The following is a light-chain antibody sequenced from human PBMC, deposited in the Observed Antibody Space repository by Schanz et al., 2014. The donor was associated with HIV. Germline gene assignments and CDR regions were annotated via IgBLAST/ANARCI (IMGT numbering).Light chain of an antibody. CDR2: GAS. J-gene: IGKJ1*01. Sequence: EIVLTQSPATLSLSPGERATLSCRASQTVSSHFLAWYQQKPGQAPRLLIFGASTRATGIPARFSGSGSGTEFTLTISSLQSEDFAVYYCQQYGSSPWTFGQGTKVEV. CDR1: QTVSSHF. CDR3: QQYGSSPWT. V-gene: IGKV3-20*01.